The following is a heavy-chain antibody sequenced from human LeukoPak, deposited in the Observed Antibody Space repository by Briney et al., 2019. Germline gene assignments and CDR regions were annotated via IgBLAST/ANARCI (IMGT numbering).Heavy chain of an antibody. V-gene: IGHV3-33*06. Sequence: PGGSLRLSCAASGIIFSDFGMHWVRQAPGKGLEWMAIIWYDGSNKYYADSVKGRFTISRDNSRNTLSLQMNSLRTDDTAVYYCAKVTFGGVIADHFDSWGQGTLVTVSS. CDR2: IWYDGSNK. D-gene: IGHD3-16*02. CDR1: GIIFSDFG. J-gene: IGHJ4*02. CDR3: AKVTFGGVIADHFDS.